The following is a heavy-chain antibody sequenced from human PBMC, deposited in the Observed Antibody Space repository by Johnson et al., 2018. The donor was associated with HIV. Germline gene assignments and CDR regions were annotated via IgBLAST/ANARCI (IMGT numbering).Heavy chain of an antibody. Sequence: VQLVESGGGLVQPGGSLRLSCAASGFTFSSYDMHWVRQATGKGLEWVSALGTAGDTYYPGSVKGRFTISSENAKNSVYLQMNSLRAGETAVYYCARAGVGAGAFDIWGQGTMVTVSS. CDR3: ARAGVGAGAFDI. V-gene: IGHV3-13*01. CDR1: GFTFSSYD. J-gene: IGHJ3*02. CDR2: LGTAGDT. D-gene: IGHD1-26*01.